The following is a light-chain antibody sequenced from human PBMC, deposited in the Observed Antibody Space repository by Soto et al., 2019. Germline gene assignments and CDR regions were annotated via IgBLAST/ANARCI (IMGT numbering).Light chain of an antibody. CDR1: SSDVGEYKY. Sequence: ALTQPPSASGSPGQSVTISCTGSSSDVGEYKYVSWYQQHPGKAPKLIIYEVSKRPSGIPGRFSGSKSGNTASLTVAGLQAADEADYYCSSFTTSSTLVFGTGTKLTVL. CDR3: SSFTTSSTLV. V-gene: IGLV2-8*01. CDR2: EVS. J-gene: IGLJ1*01.